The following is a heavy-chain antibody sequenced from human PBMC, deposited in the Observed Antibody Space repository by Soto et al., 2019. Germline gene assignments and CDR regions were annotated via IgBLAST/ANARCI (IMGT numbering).Heavy chain of an antibody. CDR2: IYYSGST. Sequence: QLQLQESGPGLVKPSETLSLTCTVSGGSISSSSYYWGWIRQPPGKGLEWIGSIYYSGSTYYNPSLKSRVTISVDTSKNQFSLKLSSVTAADTAVYYCARLPIGRGAFDIWGQGTMVTVSS. D-gene: IGHD1-26*01. CDR1: GGSISSSSYY. J-gene: IGHJ3*02. V-gene: IGHV4-39*01. CDR3: ARLPIGRGAFDI.